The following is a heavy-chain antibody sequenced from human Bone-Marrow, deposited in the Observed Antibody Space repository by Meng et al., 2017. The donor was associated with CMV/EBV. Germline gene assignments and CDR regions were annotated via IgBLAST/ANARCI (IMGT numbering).Heavy chain of an antibody. CDR2: IYSGGST. D-gene: IGHD2-15*01. Sequence: GGSLRLSCAASGFTVSSNYMSWVRQAPGKGLEWVSVIYSGGSTYYADSVKGRFTISRDNSKNTLYLQMNSLRAEDTAVYYCAREGAYCSSTSCYLGYCSGGSCYGDYWGQGTLVTVSS. J-gene: IGHJ4*02. CDR3: AREGAYCSSTSCYLGYCSGGSCYGDY. V-gene: IGHV3-53*05. CDR1: GFTVSSNY.